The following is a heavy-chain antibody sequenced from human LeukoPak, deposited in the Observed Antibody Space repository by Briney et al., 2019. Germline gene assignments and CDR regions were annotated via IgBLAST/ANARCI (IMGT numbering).Heavy chain of an antibody. CDR3: ARARKYGSGSYYNWFDP. CDR2: INHSGST. V-gene: IGHV4-39*07. Sequence: SETLSLTCTVSGGSISSGSYYWSWIRQPPGKGLEWIGEINHSGSTNYNPSLKSRVTISVDTSKNRFSLKLSSVTAADTAVYYCARARKYGSGSYYNWFDPWGQGTLVTVSS. J-gene: IGHJ5*02. CDR1: GGSISSGSYY. D-gene: IGHD3-10*01.